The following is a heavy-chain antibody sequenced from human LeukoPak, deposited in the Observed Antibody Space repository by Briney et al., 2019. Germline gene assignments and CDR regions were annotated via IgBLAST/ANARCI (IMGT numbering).Heavy chain of an antibody. CDR1: GYSISSGYY. V-gene: IGHV4-38-2*01. D-gene: IGHD3-22*01. CDR3: ASSYYYDSSGYY. CDR2: IYHSGST. J-gene: IGHJ4*02. Sequence: PSETLSLTCAVSGYSISSGYYWGWIRPPPGKGLEWIGIIYHSGSTYYSPSLKSRVTISVDTSKNQFSLKLSSVTAADTAVYYCASSYYYDSSGYYWGQGTLVTVSS.